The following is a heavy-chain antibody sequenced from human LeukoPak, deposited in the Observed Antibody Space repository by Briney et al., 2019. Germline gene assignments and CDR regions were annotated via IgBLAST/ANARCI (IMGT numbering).Heavy chain of an antibody. CDR2: ISGSGDT. V-gene: IGHV3-23*01. D-gene: IGHD6-13*01. CDR1: GFTFSSYA. Sequence: GGSLRLSCAASGFTFSSYAMGWVRQAPGKGLEWVSAISGSGDTYYAETVKGRFTISRDNSKNTLYLQMNSLRAEDTAVYYCATTGYSSRNYWGQGTLVTVSS. J-gene: IGHJ4*02. CDR3: ATTGYSSRNY.